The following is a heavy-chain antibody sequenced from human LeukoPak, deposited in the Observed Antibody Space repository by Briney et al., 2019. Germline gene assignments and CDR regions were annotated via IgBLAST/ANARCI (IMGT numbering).Heavy chain of an antibody. CDR3: AKGAQWLVRSDY. V-gene: IGHV1-8*03. J-gene: IGHJ4*02. CDR2: MNPNSGNT. D-gene: IGHD6-19*01. Sequence: TSVKVSCKASGYTFTSYDINWVRQATGQGLEWMGWMNPNSGNTGYAQKFQGRVTITRNTSISTAYMELSSLRSEDTAVYYCAKGAQWLVRSDYWGQGTLVTVSS. CDR1: GYTFTSYD.